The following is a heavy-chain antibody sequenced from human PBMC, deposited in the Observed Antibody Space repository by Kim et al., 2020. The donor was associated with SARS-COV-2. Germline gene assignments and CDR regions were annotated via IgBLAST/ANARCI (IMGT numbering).Heavy chain of an antibody. Sequence: TPSLKSRVTISVDTSKNQFSLKLSSVTAADTAVYYCARKKEEYYIDAFDIWGQGTMVTVSS. D-gene: IGHD3-10*01. J-gene: IGHJ3*02. CDR3: ARKKEEYYIDAFDI. V-gene: IGHV4-34*01.